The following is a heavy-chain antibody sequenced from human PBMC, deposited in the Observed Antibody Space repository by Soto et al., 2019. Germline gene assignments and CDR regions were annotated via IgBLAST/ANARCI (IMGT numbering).Heavy chain of an antibody. CDR1: GGSISNKY. Sequence: PSETLPLTCIVSGGSISNKYWTWIRQPPGKGLEWIGSIYYTGGTTYHPSLTSRVAISLDTSMQRFSLRLNSVTAADTAVYFCARATVQRHFDSWGQGTLVTVSS. V-gene: IGHV4-59*01. CDR2: IYYTGGT. CDR3: ARATVQRHFDS. D-gene: IGHD4-4*01. J-gene: IGHJ4*02.